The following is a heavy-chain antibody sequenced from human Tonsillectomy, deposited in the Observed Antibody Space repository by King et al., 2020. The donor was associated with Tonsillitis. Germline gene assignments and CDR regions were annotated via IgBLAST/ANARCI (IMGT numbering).Heavy chain of an antibody. Sequence: VQLVESGGNLVQPGGSLRLSCAPSGFTFSHYWMTWVRQAPGKGLECVAIIDPDGSDTYYLESVKGRFTIFRDNAKNSLYLQMNSLRAEDTAVYYCARESRVHYWGLGTLVTVSS. V-gene: IGHV3-7*01. CDR3: ARESRVHY. J-gene: IGHJ4*02. CDR1: GFTFSHYW. CDR2: IDPDGSDT.